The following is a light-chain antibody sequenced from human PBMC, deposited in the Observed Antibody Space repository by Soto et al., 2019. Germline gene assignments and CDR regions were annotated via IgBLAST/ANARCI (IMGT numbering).Light chain of an antibody. J-gene: IGLJ1*01. CDR2: DVA. CDR1: SSDVGGFNF. CDR3: SSYTTSSTRV. V-gene: IGLV2-14*03. Sequence: QSLLPQPSSVSGSPGQSITISCTGSSSDVGGFNFVSWYQQHPGKAPKLMIYDVASRPSGVSNRFSGSKSGNTASLTISGLQTEDEADYYCSSYTTSSTRVFGTGTKVTVL.